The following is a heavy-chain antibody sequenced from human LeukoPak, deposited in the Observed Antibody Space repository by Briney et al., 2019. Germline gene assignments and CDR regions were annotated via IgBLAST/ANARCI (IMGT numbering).Heavy chain of an antibody. D-gene: IGHD2-2*01. V-gene: IGHV3-13*05. CDR2: IGTAGDP. Sequence: GGSLRLSYAASGFTFSSYDMHWVRQATGKGLEWVSAIGTAGDPYYPGSVKGRFTISRENAKNSLYLQMNSLRAGDTAVYYCARVHCSSTSCYGGYSYGEDAFDIWGQGTMVTVSS. J-gene: IGHJ3*02. CDR3: ARVHCSSTSCYGGYSYGEDAFDI. CDR1: GFTFSSYD.